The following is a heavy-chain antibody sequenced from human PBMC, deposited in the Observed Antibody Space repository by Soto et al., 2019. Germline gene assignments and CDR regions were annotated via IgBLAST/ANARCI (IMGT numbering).Heavy chain of an antibody. V-gene: IGHV1-18*01. CDR2: ISAYNGNT. D-gene: IGHD6-19*01. CDR1: GYTFTSYG. CDR3: ARVRKGSGWLLY. Sequence: QVQLVQSGAEVKKPGASVKVSCKASGYTFTSYGISWVRQAPGQGLEWMGWISAYNGNTNYAQKLQGRVTMTTDRATSTGSMELRSLRSDDTAVYYCARVRKGSGWLLYWGQGPLVTVSS. J-gene: IGHJ4*02.